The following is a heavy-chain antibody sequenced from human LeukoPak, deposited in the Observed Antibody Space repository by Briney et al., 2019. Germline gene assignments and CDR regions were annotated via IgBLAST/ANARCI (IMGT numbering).Heavy chain of an antibody. CDR1: GYSFTSYW. D-gene: IGHD6-13*01. J-gene: IGHJ5*02. CDR2: IYPGDSDT. V-gene: IGHV5-51*01. Sequence: GESLKISCKASGYSFTSYWIGWVRQMPGKGLEWMGIIYPGDSDTRYGPSFQGQVTIPADKSISTAYLQWSSLKASDTAMYYCARKQQLLWFDPWGQGTLVTVSS. CDR3: ARKQQLLWFDP.